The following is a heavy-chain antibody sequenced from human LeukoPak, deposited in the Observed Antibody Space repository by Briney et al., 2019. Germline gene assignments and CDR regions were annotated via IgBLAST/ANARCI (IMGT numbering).Heavy chain of an antibody. CDR1: GFTFSSYS. V-gene: IGHV3-21*04. D-gene: IGHD1-26*01. CDR2: IGGSSSYI. CDR3: ARAGIVGAVFDF. Sequence: GGSLRLSCAASGFTFSSYSMNWVRQAPGKGLVWVSSIGGSSSYIHYADSVKGRFTISRDTAKNSLYLQMNSLRAEDTAVYYCARAGIVGAVFDFWGHGTLVTVSS. J-gene: IGHJ4*01.